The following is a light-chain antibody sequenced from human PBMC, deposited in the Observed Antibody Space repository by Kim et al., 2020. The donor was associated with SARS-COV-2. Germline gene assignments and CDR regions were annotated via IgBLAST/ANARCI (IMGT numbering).Light chain of an antibody. J-gene: IGLJ3*02. Sequence: GQSITISCTGTSNDIGAYNYVSWYQQHPGKAPKLMIFDVSERPSGVSHCFSGSKSGNTASLTISGLQAEDEADYYCSSYTSSSTLVFGGGTQLTVL. CDR3: SSYTSSSTLV. CDR1: SNDIGAYNY. CDR2: DVS. V-gene: IGLV2-14*04.